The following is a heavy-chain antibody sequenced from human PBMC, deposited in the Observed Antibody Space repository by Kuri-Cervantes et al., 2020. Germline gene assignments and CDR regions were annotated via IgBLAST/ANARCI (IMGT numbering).Heavy chain of an antibody. D-gene: IGHD6-13*01. V-gene: IGHV3-30-3*01. CDR3: ARDGDSSSWYYYYGMDV. Sequence: GGSLRLSCAASGFTVSSNYMSWVRQAPGKGLEWVAVISYDGSNKYYADSVKGRFTISRDNSKNTLYLQMNSLRAEDTAVYYCARDGDSSSWYYYYGMDVWGQGTAVTVSS. J-gene: IGHJ6*02. CDR2: ISYDGSNK. CDR1: GFTVSSNY.